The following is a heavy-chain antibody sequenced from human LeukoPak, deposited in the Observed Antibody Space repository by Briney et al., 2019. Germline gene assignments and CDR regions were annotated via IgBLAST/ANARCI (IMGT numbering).Heavy chain of an antibody. Sequence: SETLSLTCAVYGGTFSGYYWSWIRQPPGKGLEWIAEINHSGYTNYNPSLKSRLTISIDTSKSQFSLQLSSVTAADTAVYYCARHGGRVMATIEDSWGQGTLVIVSS. D-gene: IGHD5-12*01. V-gene: IGHV4-34*01. CDR1: GGTFSGYY. CDR3: ARHGGRVMATIEDS. CDR2: INHSGYT. J-gene: IGHJ4*02.